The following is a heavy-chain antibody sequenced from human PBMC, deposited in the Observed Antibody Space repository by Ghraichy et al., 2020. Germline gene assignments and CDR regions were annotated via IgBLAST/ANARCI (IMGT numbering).Heavy chain of an antibody. V-gene: IGHV1-18*04. D-gene: IGHD2-15*01. CDR1: GYTFTSYG. CDR3: ARYCSGGNCYVPDFDY. J-gene: IGHJ4*02. CDR2: ISAYNGNT. Sequence: ASVKVSCKASGYTFTSYGISWVRQAPGQGLEWMGWISAYNGNTNYAQKLQGRVTMTTDTSTSTAYMELRSLRSDDTAVYYCARYCSGGNCYVPDFDYWGQGTLVTVSS.